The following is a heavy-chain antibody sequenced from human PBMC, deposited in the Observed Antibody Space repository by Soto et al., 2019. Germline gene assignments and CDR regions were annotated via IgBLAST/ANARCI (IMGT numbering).Heavy chain of an antibody. D-gene: IGHD3-10*01. J-gene: IGHJ6*02. CDR1: GYTFTSYG. CDR3: ASLLWFGELSVEGMDV. V-gene: IGHV1-18*01. CDR2: ISAYNGNT. Sequence: ASVKVSCKASGYTFTSYGISWVRQAPGQGLEWMGWISAYNGNTNYAQKLQGRVTMTTDTSTSTAYMELRSLRSEDTAVYYCASLLWFGELSVEGMDVWGQGTTVTVSS.